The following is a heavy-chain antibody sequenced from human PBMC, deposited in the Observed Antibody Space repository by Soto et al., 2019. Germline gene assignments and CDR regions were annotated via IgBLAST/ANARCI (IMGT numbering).Heavy chain of an antibody. CDR3: ARGEVTSSGWLFDF. D-gene: IGHD6-19*01. CDR2: INPRSGGNT. J-gene: IGHJ4*02. Sequence: QVQLMQSGSEVKKPGASVKVSCRASGYTLTTNYMHWVRQAPGQGPEWVAMINPRSGGNTNYAQKFKGRVAVTSDTSTTVYLERNNLSSDDTAVYYCARGEVTSSGWLFDFWGQGTLVTVSS. CDR1: GYTLTTNY. V-gene: IGHV1-46*03.